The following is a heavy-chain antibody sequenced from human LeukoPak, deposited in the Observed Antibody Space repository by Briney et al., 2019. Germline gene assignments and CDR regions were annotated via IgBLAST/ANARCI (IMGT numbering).Heavy chain of an antibody. V-gene: IGHV4-34*01. CDR3: ARRGAAYCGGDCRSYYYYYMDV. CDR1: GGSFSGYY. J-gene: IGHJ6*03. Sequence: PSETLSLTCAIYGGSFSGYYWGWIRQPPGKGLEWIGEINQSGSTNYNPSLKSRITISVDTSTNQFSLKLSSVTAADTAVYYCARRGAAYCGGDCRSYYYYYMDVWGKGTTVTVPS. D-gene: IGHD2-21*02. CDR2: INQSGST.